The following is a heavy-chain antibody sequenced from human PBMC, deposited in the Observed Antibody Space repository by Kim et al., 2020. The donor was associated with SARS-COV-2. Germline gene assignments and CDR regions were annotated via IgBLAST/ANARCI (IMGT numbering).Heavy chain of an antibody. V-gene: IGHV3-48*02. Sequence: TINYADAVKGRFTLSRDNAKNSLYLQMKSLRDEDTALYYCASRIGKLAGTNWGQGTLVTVSS. J-gene: IGHJ4*02. D-gene: IGHD4-17*01. CDR2: TI. CDR3: ASRIGKLAGTN.